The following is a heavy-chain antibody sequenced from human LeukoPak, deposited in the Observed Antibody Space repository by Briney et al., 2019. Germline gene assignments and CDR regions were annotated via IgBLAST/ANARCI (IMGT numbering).Heavy chain of an antibody. Sequence: PSETLSLTCTVSGYSISSGYYWGWIRQPPGKGLEWIGSIYHSGSTYYNPSLKSRVTISVDTSKNQFSLKLSSVTAADTAVYYCARGRPVVYFDYWGQGTLVTVSS. V-gene: IGHV4-38-2*02. J-gene: IGHJ4*02. CDR3: ARGRPVVYFDY. D-gene: IGHD2-15*01. CDR2: IYHSGST. CDR1: GYSISSGYY.